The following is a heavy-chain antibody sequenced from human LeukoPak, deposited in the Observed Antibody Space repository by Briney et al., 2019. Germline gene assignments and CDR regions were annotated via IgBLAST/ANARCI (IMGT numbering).Heavy chain of an antibody. V-gene: IGHV3-15*01. CDR3: TTDSAAY. CDR2: VKRKIDGETT. J-gene: IGHJ4*02. CDR1: GFTFSNAW. Sequence: GGSLRLSCAASGFTFSNAWMTWVRQAPGKGLAWVGRVKRKIDGETTDYAAPVKGRFAISRDDSKNTVYLQMNSLKTEDTAVYYCTTDSAAYWGQGTLVTVSS.